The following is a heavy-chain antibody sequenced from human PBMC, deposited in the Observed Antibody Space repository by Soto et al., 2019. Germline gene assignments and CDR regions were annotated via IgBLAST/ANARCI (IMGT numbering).Heavy chain of an antibody. CDR1: GFSLTTSGLG. CDR3: AHCSSSSSEWFDP. V-gene: IGHV2-5*02. J-gene: IGHJ5*02. D-gene: IGHD2-2*01. Sequence: QITLKESGPALVNPTQTLTLTCTFSGFSLTTSGLGVAWIRQPPGKALEWLALIYWDDDKRYNPSLKARLSITKDTSKNLVVLIMAKMDPVDTATYYYAHCSSSSSEWFDPWGQGTLVTVSS. CDR2: IYWDDDK.